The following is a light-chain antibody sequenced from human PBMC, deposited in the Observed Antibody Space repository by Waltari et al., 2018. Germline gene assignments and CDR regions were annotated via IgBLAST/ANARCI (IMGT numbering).Light chain of an antibody. CDR3: QQRSNWPPYT. CDR2: DAS. CDR1: QSVSSH. V-gene: IGKV3-11*01. Sequence: EIVLTQSPATLSFSPGERATLSCRASQSVSSHLAWYQQKPGQAPRLLIYDASNRATGIPARFSGSGSGTDFTLTISSLEPEDFAVYYCQQRSNWPPYTFGQGTKLEIK. J-gene: IGKJ2*01.